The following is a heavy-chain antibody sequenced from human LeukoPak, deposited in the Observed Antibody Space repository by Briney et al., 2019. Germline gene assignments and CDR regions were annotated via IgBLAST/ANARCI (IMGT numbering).Heavy chain of an antibody. CDR3: ARADGGWYLVGSDY. V-gene: IGHV1-18*04. D-gene: IGHD6-19*01. J-gene: IGHJ4*02. CDR1: GYTFTSYG. CDR2: ISAYNGNT. Sequence: VASVKISCKASGYTFTSYGISWVRQTPGQGLEWMGWISAYNGNTNYAQKLQGRVTMTTDTSTSTAYMELRSLRSDDTAVYYCARADGGWYLVGSDYWGQGTLVTVSS.